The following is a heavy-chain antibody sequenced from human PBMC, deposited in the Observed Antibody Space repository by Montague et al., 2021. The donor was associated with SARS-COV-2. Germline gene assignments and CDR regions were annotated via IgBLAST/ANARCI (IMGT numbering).Heavy chain of an antibody. V-gene: IGHV4-59*12. D-gene: IGHD6-19*01. Sequence: SETLSLTCAVYGDSISVYYWSWIRQSPGKGLEWIGEIRHTGSTHYNPSLKGRVSISIDTSTNQLSLKLTSVTAADPAKYFCAREREVGRAVAGGVSFDHWGQGTPVTVSS. CDR3: AREREVGRAVAGGVSFDH. CDR2: IRHTGST. CDR1: GDSISVYY. J-gene: IGHJ4*02.